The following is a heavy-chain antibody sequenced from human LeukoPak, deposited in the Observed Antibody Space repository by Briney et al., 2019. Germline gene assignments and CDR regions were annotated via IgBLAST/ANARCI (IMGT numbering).Heavy chain of an antibody. CDR2: INPNSGGT. D-gene: IGHD3-22*01. Sequence: ASVKVSCKASGYTFTGYYMHWVRQAPGQGLEWMGWINPNSGGTNYAQKFQGRVTMTRDTSISTAYMELSRLRSDDTAVYYCARIRAHYYYDSSGYPEGAVYWGQGTLVTVSS. V-gene: IGHV1-2*02. CDR3: ARIRAHYYYDSSGYPEGAVY. J-gene: IGHJ4*02. CDR1: GYTFTGYY.